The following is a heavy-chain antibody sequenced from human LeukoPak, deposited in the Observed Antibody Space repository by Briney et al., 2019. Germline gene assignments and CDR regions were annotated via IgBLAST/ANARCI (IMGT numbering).Heavy chain of an antibody. CDR2: IIPIFGTA. J-gene: IGHJ6*02. V-gene: IGHV1-69*13. Sequence: GASVKVSCKASGGTFSSYAISWVRQAPGQGLEWMGGIIPIFGTANYAQKFQGRVTITADESTSTAYMELSSLRSEDTAVYYCARSVVVPAAMPYYYYYYGMDVWGRGTTVTVSS. D-gene: IGHD2-2*01. CDR1: GGTFSSYA. CDR3: ARSVVVPAAMPYYYYYYGMDV.